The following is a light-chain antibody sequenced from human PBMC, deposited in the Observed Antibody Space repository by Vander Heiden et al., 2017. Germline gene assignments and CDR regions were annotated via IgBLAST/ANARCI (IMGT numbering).Light chain of an antibody. CDR3: QQSYSTPRFT. V-gene: IGKV1-39*01. CDR2: AAS. J-gene: IGKJ3*01. CDR1: QSISSY. Sequence: DIQMTQPHSSLSASVGDRVTITCRASQSISSYLNWYQQKPGKAPKLLIYAASSLQSGVPSRFSGSGSGTDFTLTISSLQPEDFATYYCQQSYSTPRFTFGPGTKVDIK.